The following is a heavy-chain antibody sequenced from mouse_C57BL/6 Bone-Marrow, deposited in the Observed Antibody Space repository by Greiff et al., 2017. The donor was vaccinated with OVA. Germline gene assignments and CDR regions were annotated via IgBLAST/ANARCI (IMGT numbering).Heavy chain of an antibody. J-gene: IGHJ2*01. CDR2: LSGGGGNT. Sequence: EVKVVESGGGLVKPGGSLKLSCAASGFTFSSYTMSWVRQTPEKRLEWVATLSGGGGNTYYPDSVKGRFTISRDNAKNTLYLQMSSLRSEDTALYYCARGYYGSRRDYFDYWGQGTTLTVSS. D-gene: IGHD1-1*01. CDR1: GFTFSSYT. CDR3: ARGYYGSRRDYFDY. V-gene: IGHV5-9*01.